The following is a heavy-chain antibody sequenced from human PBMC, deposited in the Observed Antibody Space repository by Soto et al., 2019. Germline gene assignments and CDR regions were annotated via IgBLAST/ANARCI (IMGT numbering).Heavy chain of an antibody. CDR1: GFTFSSYA. D-gene: IGHD3-22*01. CDR3: VKGEYYYDSSGYYPFDY. J-gene: IGHJ4*02. V-gene: IGHV3-64D*06. Sequence: PGGSLRLSCSASGFTFSSYAMHWVRQAPGKGLEYVSSISTNGGSTHYADSVKGRFTISRDNSKNTQYLQISSLRADDTAVYFFVKGEYYYDSSGYYPFDYWGQGTLVTVSS. CDR2: ISTNGGST.